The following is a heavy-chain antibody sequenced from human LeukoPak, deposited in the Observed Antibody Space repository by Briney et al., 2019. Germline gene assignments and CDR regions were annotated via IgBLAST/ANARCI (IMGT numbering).Heavy chain of an antibody. V-gene: IGHV1-69*04. D-gene: IGHD3-10*01. CDR3: ARVEEGSGSYAFDI. J-gene: IGHJ3*02. CDR1: GGTFSSYA. Sequence: SVKVSCKASGGTFSSYAISWVRLAPGQGLVRMERIIPSLGIGNYAQKFQGRVTITADKSSSTAYVERSSLRSEDTAVYYCARVEEGSGSYAFDIWGQGTMVTVSS. CDR2: IIPSLGIG.